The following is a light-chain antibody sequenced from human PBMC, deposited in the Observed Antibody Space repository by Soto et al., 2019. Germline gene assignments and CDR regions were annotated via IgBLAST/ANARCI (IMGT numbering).Light chain of an antibody. J-gene: IGKJ5*01. CDR3: QQYYSYPSYT. V-gene: IGKV1-17*01. CDR1: QGIRND. Sequence: QSPSSLSASVGDRVTTTCRASQGIRNDLGWYQQKPGKAPKRLIYAASSLQSGVPSRFSGSGSGTEFTLTISCLQSEDFATYYCQQYYSYPSYTFGQGTRLEIK. CDR2: AAS.